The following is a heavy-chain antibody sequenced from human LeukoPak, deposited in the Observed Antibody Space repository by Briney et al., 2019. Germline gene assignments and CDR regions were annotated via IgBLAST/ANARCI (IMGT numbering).Heavy chain of an antibody. Sequence: GGSLRLSCAASGFTFSSSGMHWARQAPGKGLEWVAVIWYDGSNKYYADSVKGRFTISRDNSRNTLYLQMNSLRAEDTAVYYCARAAGELLPFDYFDFWGQGTLVTVSS. D-gene: IGHD3-10*01. CDR3: ARAAGELLPFDYFDF. J-gene: IGHJ4*02. CDR1: GFTFSSSG. V-gene: IGHV3-33*01. CDR2: IWYDGSNK.